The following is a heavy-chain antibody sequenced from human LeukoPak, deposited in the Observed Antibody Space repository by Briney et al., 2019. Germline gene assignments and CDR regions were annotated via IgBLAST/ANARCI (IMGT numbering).Heavy chain of an antibody. V-gene: IGHV4-34*01. J-gene: IGHJ4*02. CDR1: GESFSDYY. CDR3: AKGVSR. CDR2: INESGNT. Sequence: PSETLSLTCAVYGESFSDYYWRWFRQPPGKGLEWMGQINESGNTNYNPSPKSRVTILVARSKTQFYLKMNSVTAADTATYFCAKGVSRWGQGTLVTVSS.